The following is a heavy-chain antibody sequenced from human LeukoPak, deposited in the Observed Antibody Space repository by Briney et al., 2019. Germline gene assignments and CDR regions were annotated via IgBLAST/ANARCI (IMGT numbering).Heavy chain of an antibody. Sequence: SETLSLTCTVSGGSISSSSYYWGWIRQPPGKGLEWIGSIYYSGSTYYNPSLKSRVTISVDTSKNQFSLKLSSVTAADTAVYYCARLGKSIAARRFDYWGQGTLVTVSS. V-gene: IGHV4-39*01. CDR3: ARLGKSIAARRFDY. D-gene: IGHD6-6*01. CDR1: GGSISSSSYY. CDR2: IYYSGST. J-gene: IGHJ4*02.